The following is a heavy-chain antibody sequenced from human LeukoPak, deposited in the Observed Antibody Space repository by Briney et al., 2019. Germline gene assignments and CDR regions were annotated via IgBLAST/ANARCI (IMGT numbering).Heavy chain of an antibody. CDR3: AKGRQWELPLDY. CDR2: INQDGSQK. D-gene: IGHD1-26*01. V-gene: IGHV3-7*03. Sequence: GGSLRLSCTGYGFRFSTYWVSWVRQAPGKGLEWVASINQDGSQKEYVDSVKGRFTISRDNAKNTLYLQMNSLRAEDTAVYYCAKGRQWELPLDYWGQGTLVTVSS. CDR1: GFRFSTYW. J-gene: IGHJ4*02.